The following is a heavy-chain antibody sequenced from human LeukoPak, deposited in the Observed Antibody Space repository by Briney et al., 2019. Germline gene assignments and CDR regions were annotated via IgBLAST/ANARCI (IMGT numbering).Heavy chain of an antibody. CDR2: IYYSGST. CDR1: GGSISSYY. V-gene: IGHV4-59*01. Sequence: SETLSLTCTVSGGSISSYYWSWIRQPPGKGLEWVGYIYYSGSTNYNPSLKNRVTISVDTSKNQFSLKLSSVTAADTAVDYCSGRRQQLAHYGMDVWGEGTTVTVSS. CDR3: SGRRQQLAHYGMDV. D-gene: IGHD6-13*01. J-gene: IGHJ6*04.